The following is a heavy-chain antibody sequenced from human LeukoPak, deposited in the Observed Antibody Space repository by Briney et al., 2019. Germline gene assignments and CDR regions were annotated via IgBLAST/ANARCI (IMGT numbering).Heavy chain of an antibody. Sequence: GGSLRLSCAASGFTFSSYGMHWVRQAPGKGLEWVAVISYDGSNKYYADSVKGRFTISRDNSKNTLYLQMNSLRPEDTAVYYCAKDWDDYYGSGSYFDYWGQGTLVTVSS. V-gene: IGHV3-30*18. J-gene: IGHJ4*02. CDR1: GFTFSSYG. D-gene: IGHD3-10*01. CDR2: ISYDGSNK. CDR3: AKDWDDYYGSGSYFDY.